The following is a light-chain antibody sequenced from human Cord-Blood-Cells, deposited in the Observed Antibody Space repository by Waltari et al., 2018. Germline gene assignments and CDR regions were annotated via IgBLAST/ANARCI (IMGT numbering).Light chain of an antibody. CDR1: SSNNGSNT. CDR2: SNN. J-gene: IGLJ1*01. Sequence: QSVLTQPPSASGTPGPRVTISCSGSSSNNGSNTVNWYQQLPGTAPKLLIYSNNQRPSGVPDRFSGSKSGTSASLAISGLQSEDEADYYCAAWDDSLNGYVFGTGTKVTVL. V-gene: IGLV1-44*01. CDR3: AAWDDSLNGYV.